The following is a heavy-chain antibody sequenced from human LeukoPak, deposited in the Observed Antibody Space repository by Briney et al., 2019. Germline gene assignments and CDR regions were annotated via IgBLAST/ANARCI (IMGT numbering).Heavy chain of an antibody. D-gene: IGHD3-10*01. Sequence: SETLSLTCTVSGGSISSGDYYWSWIRQHPGKGLEWIGYIYYSGSTYCNPSLKGRVTISVDTSKNQFSLKLSSVTAADTAVYYCARDDYYGSGRFDPWGQGTLVTVSS. CDR3: ARDDYYGSGRFDP. CDR1: GGSISSGDYY. J-gene: IGHJ5*02. CDR2: IYYSGST. V-gene: IGHV4-31*03.